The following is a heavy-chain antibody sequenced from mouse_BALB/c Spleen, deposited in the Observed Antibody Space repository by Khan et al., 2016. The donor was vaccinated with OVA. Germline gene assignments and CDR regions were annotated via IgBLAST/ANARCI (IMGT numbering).Heavy chain of an antibody. Sequence: QVQLQQSGPDLVKPGASVKMSCKASGYSFTAYYINWVKLSPGQGLESIGRMNPNTGNTHYNQKFKDQALLIVDTSSSTAYMELRSLTSEDSAVYYCKRGYGFFAHWGQGTLVTVSA. CDR3: KRGYGFFAH. V-gene: IGHV1-84*01. CDR2: MNPNTGNT. D-gene: IGHD1-2*01. CDR1: GYSFTAYY. J-gene: IGHJ3*01.